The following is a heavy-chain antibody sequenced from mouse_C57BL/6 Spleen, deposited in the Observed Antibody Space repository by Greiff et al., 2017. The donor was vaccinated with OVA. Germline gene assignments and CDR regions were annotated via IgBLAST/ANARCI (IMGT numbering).Heavy chain of an antibody. CDR1: GFTFTDYY. D-gene: IGHD1-1*01. V-gene: IGHV7-3*01. CDR3: SGSSFYYGSTDD. CDR2: IRNKANGYTT. Sequence: EVKLVESGGGLVQPGGSLSLSCAASGFTFTDYYMSWVRQPPGTALEWFGFIRNKANGYTTEYSASVKGRFTISRDNSQSIIYLQMNAMRAEDSATYYCSGSSFYYGSTDDWGQGTTLTVSS. J-gene: IGHJ2*01.